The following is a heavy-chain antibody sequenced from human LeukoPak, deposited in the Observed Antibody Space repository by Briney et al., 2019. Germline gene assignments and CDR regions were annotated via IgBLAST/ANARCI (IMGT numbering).Heavy chain of an antibody. V-gene: IGHV1-2*02. J-gene: IGHJ5*02. CDR1: GYTFTGYY. CDR2: INPNSGGT. D-gene: IGHD1-26*01. CDR3: ARGPVGATIGWFDP. Sequence: ASVKVSCKASGYTFTGYYMHWVRQAPGQGLEWMGWINPNSGGTNYAQKFQGRVTMTRDTSISTAYMELSRLRSDDTAVYYCARGPVGATIGWFDPWGQGTLVTVSS.